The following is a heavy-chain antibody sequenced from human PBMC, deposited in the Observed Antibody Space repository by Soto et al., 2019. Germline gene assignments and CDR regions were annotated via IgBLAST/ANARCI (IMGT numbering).Heavy chain of an antibody. CDR2: ISYSGAT. CDR3: GRGFAIDWYTYSFDY. J-gene: IGHJ4*02. Sequence: SETLSLTCTVSGASISGYHWSWIRQPPGKGLECLGYISYSGATNYNPSLKSRVTMSIDTSKNQFSLQLNSVTAADTAVYYCGRGFAIDWYTYSFDYGGQGPLVTVSS. V-gene: IGHV4-59*08. D-gene: IGHD3-9*01. CDR1: GASISGYH.